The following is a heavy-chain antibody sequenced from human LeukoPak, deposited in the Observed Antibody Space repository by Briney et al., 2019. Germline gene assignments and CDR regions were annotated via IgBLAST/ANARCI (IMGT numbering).Heavy chain of an antibody. CDR3: ARDPITMVRGSFDY. CDR1: GFTFSSYS. CDR2: ISSSSSYI. J-gene: IGHJ4*02. D-gene: IGHD3-10*01. Sequence: GGSLRVSCAASGFTFSSYSMNWVRQAPGKGLEWVSSISSSSSYIYYADSVKGRFTISRDNAKNSLYLQMNSLRAEDTAVYYCARDPITMVRGSFDYWGQGTLVTVSS. V-gene: IGHV3-21*01.